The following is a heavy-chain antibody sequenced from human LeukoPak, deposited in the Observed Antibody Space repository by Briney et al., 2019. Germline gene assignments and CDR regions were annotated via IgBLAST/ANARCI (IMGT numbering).Heavy chain of an antibody. CDR2: IIPIFGIA. CDR3: AISRRSGYCSSTSCYTDYYYYGMDV. V-gene: IGHV1-69*04. CDR1: GGTFSSYA. D-gene: IGHD2-2*02. J-gene: IGHJ6*02. Sequence: SVKVSCKASGGTFSSYAISWVRQAPGQGLEWMGRIIPIFGIAKYAQKFQGRVTITADKSTSTAYIELSSLRSEDTAVYYCAISRRSGYCSSTSCYTDYYYYGMDVWGQGTTVTVSS.